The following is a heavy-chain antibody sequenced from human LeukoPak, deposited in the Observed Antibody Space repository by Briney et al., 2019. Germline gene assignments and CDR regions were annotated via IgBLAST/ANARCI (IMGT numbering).Heavy chain of an antibody. V-gene: IGHV1-46*01. CDR1: GYTFTYHY. J-gene: IGHJ4*02. D-gene: IGHD5-18*01. CDR3: ARAHGYNYAYGADY. Sequence: ASVKVSCKASGYTFTYHYIHLVRQAPGQGLEWMGIINPSNGDTNYAQRFQGRVTMTRDTSTSTVYMELSSLDSEDTAVYYCARAHGYNYAYGADYWGQGTLVTVSS. CDR2: INPSNGDT.